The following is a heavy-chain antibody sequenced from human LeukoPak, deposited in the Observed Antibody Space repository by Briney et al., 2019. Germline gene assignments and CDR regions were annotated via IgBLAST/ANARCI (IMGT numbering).Heavy chain of an antibody. CDR1: GGSISSSSYY. Sequence: SETLSLTCTVSGGSISSSSYYWGWIHQPPGKGLEWIGSIYYSGSTYYNPSLKSRVTISVDTSKNQFSLKLSSVTAADTAVYYCARDNKGRFPGRYSSAFDYWGQGTLVTVSS. V-gene: IGHV4-39*07. CDR3: ARDNKGRFPGRYSSAFDY. D-gene: IGHD6-19*01. J-gene: IGHJ4*02. CDR2: IYYSGST.